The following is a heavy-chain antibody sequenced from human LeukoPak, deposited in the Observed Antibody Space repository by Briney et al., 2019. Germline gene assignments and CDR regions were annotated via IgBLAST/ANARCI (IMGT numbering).Heavy chain of an antibody. D-gene: IGHD1-1*01. CDR2: INHSGST. Sequence: SETLSLTCAVYGGSFSGYYWSWIRQPPGKGLEWIGEINHSGSTNYNPSLKSRVPISVDTSKNQFSLKLSSVTAADTAVYYCARDPGWKGGWFDPWGQGTLVTV. CDR3: ARDPGWKGGWFDP. J-gene: IGHJ5*02. CDR1: GGSFSGYY. V-gene: IGHV4-34*01.